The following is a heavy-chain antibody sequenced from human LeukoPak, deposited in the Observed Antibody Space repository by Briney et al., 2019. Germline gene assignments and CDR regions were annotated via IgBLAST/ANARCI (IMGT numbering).Heavy chain of an antibody. J-gene: IGHJ4*02. CDR2: IRNDGDVI. D-gene: IGHD6-13*01. CDR1: GFTFTSFG. Sequence: GGSLRLSCAASGFTFTSFGMHWVRQAPGKGLEWVAFIRNDGDVIYYADSVKGRFTISRDNSKNTIYLQLNSLRPEDTAVYYCAAGGQQSYFDYWGQGTLVTVSS. CDR3: AAGGQQSYFDY. V-gene: IGHV3-30*02.